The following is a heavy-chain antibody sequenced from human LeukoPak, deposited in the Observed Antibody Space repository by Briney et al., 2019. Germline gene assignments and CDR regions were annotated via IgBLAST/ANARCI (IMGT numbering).Heavy chain of an antibody. D-gene: IGHD4-17*01. CDR3: AHRPTATSGPSFDY. CDR2: IYWDDDK. V-gene: IGHV2-5*02. J-gene: IGHJ4*02. CDR1: GFSLSTNGVA. Sequence: SGPTLVNPTQTLTLTCTFSGFSLSTNGVAVGWIRQPPGKALEWLALIYWDDDKRYSPSLKSRLTITKDTSENQVVLTLTNMDPVDTATYYCAHRPTATSGPSFDYWGQGTLVTVSS.